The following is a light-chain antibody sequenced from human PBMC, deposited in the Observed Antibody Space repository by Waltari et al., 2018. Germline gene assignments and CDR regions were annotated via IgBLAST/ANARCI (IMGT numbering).Light chain of an antibody. CDR1: QSVGTY. V-gene: IGKV3-15*01. Sequence: IVMTQSTATLSVSPGERAKLSCRASQSVGTYLAWYQEKPGQGPRLLISGASIRATGIPAMFSGSGSGTEFTLTISHLQSEDFAVYYCQQYNYWPLTVGGGTKVEIK. J-gene: IGKJ4*01. CDR2: GAS. CDR3: QQYNYWPLT.